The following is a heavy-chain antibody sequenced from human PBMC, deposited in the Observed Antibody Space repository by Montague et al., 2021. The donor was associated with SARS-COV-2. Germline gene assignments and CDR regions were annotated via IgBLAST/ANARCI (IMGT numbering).Heavy chain of an antibody. CDR3: ASADRCSSGSCYSPFDY. CDR1: GDSVKTNLYY. D-gene: IGHD2-15*01. V-gene: IGHV4-39*01. CDR2: IYYTGTT. J-gene: IGHJ4*02. Sequence: SETLSLTCTVSGDSVKTNLYYWGWIRQPPGKGLEWIGNIYYTGTTYYNPSLQSRVTMSVDTSKNQFSLKLTSVTAADTAVYYCASADRCSSGSCYSPFDYWGQGTLVTVSS.